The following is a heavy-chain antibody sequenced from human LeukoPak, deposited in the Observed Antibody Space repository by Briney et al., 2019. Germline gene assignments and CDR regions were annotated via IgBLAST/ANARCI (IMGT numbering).Heavy chain of an antibody. D-gene: IGHD6-13*01. CDR3: AREQQLVRNGYYFDY. J-gene: IGHJ4*02. Sequence: GASVKVPCKASGYTFTSYGISWVRQAPGQGLEWMGWISAYNGNTNYAQKLQGRVTMTTDTSTSTAYMELRSLRSDDTAVYYCAREQQLVRNGYYFDYWGQGTLVTVSS. CDR2: ISAYNGNT. CDR1: GYTFTSYG. V-gene: IGHV1-18*01.